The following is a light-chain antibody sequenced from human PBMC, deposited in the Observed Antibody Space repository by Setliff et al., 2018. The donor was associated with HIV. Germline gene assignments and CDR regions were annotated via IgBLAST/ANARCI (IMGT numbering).Light chain of an antibody. CDR3: HQYGTFFT. CDR1: HIVSGDY. CDR2: GAS. V-gene: IGKV3-20*01. Sequence: EGVLTQSPGTLSLSPGERATLSCRASHIVSGDYLAWYQQKPGQAPRLLIYGASTRAAGVSDRFSGSGSGTEFTLTISRLEAEDFAVYYCHQYGTFFTFGPGTKVDIK. J-gene: IGKJ3*01.